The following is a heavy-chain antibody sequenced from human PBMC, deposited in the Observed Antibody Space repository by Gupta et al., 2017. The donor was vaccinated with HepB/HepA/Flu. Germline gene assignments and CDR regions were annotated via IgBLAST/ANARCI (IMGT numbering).Heavy chain of an antibody. V-gene: IGHV3-66*01. Sequence: EVQLVESGGGLVQPGGSLRLSCAASGFTVSRNYMSWVRQAPGKGLEWVSVSYSGGSTYYADSVKGRFTISRDNSKNTLYLQMNSLRAEDTAVYYCARERNVDYYDSSGQHDAFDIWGQGTMVTVSS. CDR3: ARERNVDYYDSSGQHDAFDI. CDR1: GFTVSRNY. D-gene: IGHD3-22*01. CDR2: SYSGGST. J-gene: IGHJ3*02.